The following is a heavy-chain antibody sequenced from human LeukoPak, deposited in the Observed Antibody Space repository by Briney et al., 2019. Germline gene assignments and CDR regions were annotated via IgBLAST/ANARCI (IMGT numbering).Heavy chain of an antibody. CDR2: VYHDGKT. CDR1: GISVSNAW. D-gene: IGHD3-16*01. V-gene: IGHV4-4*02. CDR3: VRQSPGFMIAGYFDY. J-gene: IGHJ4*02. Sequence: GSLRLSCAASGISVSNAWMSWVRQSPGKGLEWLGEVYHDGKTNYNPSFKSRVTVSVDTSKKQFSLRLTSVTAADTGVYYCVRQSPGFMIAGYFDYWGQGTLVTVSS.